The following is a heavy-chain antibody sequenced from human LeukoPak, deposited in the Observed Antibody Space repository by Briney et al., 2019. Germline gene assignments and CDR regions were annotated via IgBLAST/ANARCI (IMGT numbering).Heavy chain of an antibody. CDR3: ARIRPVTTGLKGYYFDY. D-gene: IGHD1-1*01. CDR1: GYTFSSYE. Sequence: GASVKVSCKTSGYTFSSYEINWVRQATGRGLEWVGWMNPKTGKTAYARNLQGRVTITRDTSISTAYMDLSGLRSEDTDVYYCARIRPVTTGLKGYYFDYWGQGTLVTVSS. CDR2: MNPKTGKT. J-gene: IGHJ4*02. V-gene: IGHV1-8*01.